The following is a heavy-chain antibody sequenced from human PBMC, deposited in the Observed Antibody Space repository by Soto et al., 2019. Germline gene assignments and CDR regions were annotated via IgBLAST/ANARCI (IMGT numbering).Heavy chain of an antibody. Sequence: PSETLSLTCAVSGGSISSGGYSWSWIRQPPGKGLEWIGYIYHSGSTYYNPSLKSRVTISVDRSKNQFSLKLSSVTAADTAVYYCARVVTPVITFGGVIVRGYPYFDYWGQGTLVTVSS. CDR2: IYHSGST. CDR1: GGSISSGGYS. CDR3: ARVVTPVITFGGVIVRGYPYFDY. J-gene: IGHJ4*02. D-gene: IGHD3-16*02. V-gene: IGHV4-30-2*01.